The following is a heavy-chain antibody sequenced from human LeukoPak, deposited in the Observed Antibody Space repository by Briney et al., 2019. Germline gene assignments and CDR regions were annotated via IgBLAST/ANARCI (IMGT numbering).Heavy chain of an antibody. D-gene: IGHD6-19*01. CDR3: AGGSGWPHFDY. Sequence: SETLSLTCTVSGGSISSYYWSSIRQPPGKGPEWIGYIYDSGSTNYNPSLKSRVTISVDTSKNQFSLNLSSVTAADTAVYYCAGGSGWPHFDYWGQGALVTVSS. V-gene: IGHV4-59*01. CDR1: GGSISSYY. J-gene: IGHJ4*02. CDR2: IYDSGST.